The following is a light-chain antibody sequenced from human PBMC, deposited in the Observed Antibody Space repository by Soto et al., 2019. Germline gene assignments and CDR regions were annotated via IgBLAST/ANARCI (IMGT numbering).Light chain of an antibody. Sequence: DIQMTQSPSSLSASVGDRVAITCRARQCISKYVAWFQQKPGKAPKPLIYATSRLQSGVPSKFSASGSGTDFTLTITSLQPEDYATYYCQQYDSFPRTFGQGTKLEMK. CDR3: QQYDSFPRT. CDR2: ATS. V-gene: IGKV1-16*02. CDR1: QCISKY. J-gene: IGKJ2*01.